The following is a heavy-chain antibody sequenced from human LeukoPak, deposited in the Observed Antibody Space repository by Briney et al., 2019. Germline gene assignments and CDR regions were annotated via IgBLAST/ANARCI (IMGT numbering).Heavy chain of an antibody. CDR3: ASFADPDLQKQWLVY. Sequence: SETLSLTCTVSGGSISNYYWSWIRQPPGKGLEWIGYIYYSESTNYNPSLKSRVTISVDKSKNQFSLKLSSVTAADTAVYYCASFADPDLQKQWLVYWGQGTLVTVSS. CDR1: GGSISNYY. D-gene: IGHD6-19*01. CDR2: IYYSEST. V-gene: IGHV4-59*12. J-gene: IGHJ4*02.